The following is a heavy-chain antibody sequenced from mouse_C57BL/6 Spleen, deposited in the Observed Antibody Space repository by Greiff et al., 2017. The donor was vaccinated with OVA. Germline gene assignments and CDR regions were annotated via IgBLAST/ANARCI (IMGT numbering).Heavy chain of an antibody. J-gene: IGHJ4*01. CDR3: ARSNPGEGMDY. V-gene: IGHV1-76*01. Sequence: QVQLKQSGAELVRPGASVKLSCKASGYTFTDYYINWVKQRPGQGLEWIARIYPGSGNTYYNEKFKGKATLTAEKSSSTAYMQLSSLTSEDSAVYFCARSNPGEGMDYWGQGTSVTVSS. CDR2: IYPGSGNT. CDR1: GYTFTDYY. D-gene: IGHD2-13*01.